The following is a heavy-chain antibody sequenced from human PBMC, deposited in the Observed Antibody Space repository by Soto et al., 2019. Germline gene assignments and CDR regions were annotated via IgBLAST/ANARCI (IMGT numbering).Heavy chain of an antibody. Sequence: APVKASSKAPRYTFTSYYMHWLRQSPGQGLEWMGIINPSGGSTSYAQKFQGRVTMTRDTSTSTVYMELSSLRSEDTAVYYCARVSSGYDYRLWYFDYWGQGTLV. CDR2: INPSGGST. J-gene: IGHJ4*02. CDR3: ARVSSGYDYRLWYFDY. D-gene: IGHD5-12*01. CDR1: RYTFTSYY. V-gene: IGHV1-46*03.